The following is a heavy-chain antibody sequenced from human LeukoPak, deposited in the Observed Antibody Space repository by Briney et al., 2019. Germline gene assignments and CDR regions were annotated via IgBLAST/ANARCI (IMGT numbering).Heavy chain of an antibody. J-gene: IGHJ1*01. CDR1: GFNFDNNW. V-gene: IGHV5-51*01. CDR3: ARFDCSGGSCYHEYFQH. D-gene: IGHD2-15*01. CDR2: IYPGDSDT. Sequence: GESLKISCMGSGFNFDNNWIGWVRQMPGEGLEWMGIIYPGDSDTRYSPSFQGQVTISADKSISTAYLQWSSLKASDTAMYYCARFDCSGGSCYHEYFQHWGQGTLVTVSS.